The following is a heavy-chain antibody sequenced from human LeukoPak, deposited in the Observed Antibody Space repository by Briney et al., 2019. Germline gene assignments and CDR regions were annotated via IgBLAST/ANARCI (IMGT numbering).Heavy chain of an antibody. CDR1: GFTFSRYE. J-gene: IGHJ4*02. V-gene: IGHV3-48*03. D-gene: IGHD2-21*02. CDR2: ISSGGSTI. CDR3: ARGPLGGDYYFDY. Sequence: AGGSLRLSCAASGFTFSRYEMNWVRQAPGKGLEWVSYISSGGSTIYYADSVKGRFTISRDNAKNSLYLLMNSLRAEDTSVYYCARGPLGGDYYFDYWGQGTLVTVSS.